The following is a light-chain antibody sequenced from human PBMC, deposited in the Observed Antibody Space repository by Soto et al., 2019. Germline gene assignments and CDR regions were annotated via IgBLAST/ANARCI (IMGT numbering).Light chain of an antibody. Sequence: QSVLTQPASVSGSPGQSLTISCTGTRSDIGAYNYVSWYQQHPGKAPKLMIYDVNIRPSGVSNRFSGSKSVNTASLTISGLQAEDEADYYCTSWTTSTTMIFGGGTKATVL. CDR1: RSDIGAYNY. CDR3: TSWTTSTTMI. J-gene: IGLJ2*01. CDR2: DVN. V-gene: IGLV2-14*03.